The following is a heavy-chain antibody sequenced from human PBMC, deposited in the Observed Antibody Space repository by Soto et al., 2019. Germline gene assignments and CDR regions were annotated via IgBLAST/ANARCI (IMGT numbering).Heavy chain of an antibody. Sequence: GXSVKVSCNASGYTFTSYGISWVRQAPVQGLEWMGWISAYNGNTNYAQKLQGRVTMTTDTSTSTAYMELRSLRSDDTAVYYCARVPTSIAAAGTLDYWGQGTLVTVSS. J-gene: IGHJ4*02. CDR1: GYTFTSYG. CDR2: ISAYNGNT. CDR3: ARVPTSIAAAGTLDY. D-gene: IGHD6-13*01. V-gene: IGHV1-18*01.